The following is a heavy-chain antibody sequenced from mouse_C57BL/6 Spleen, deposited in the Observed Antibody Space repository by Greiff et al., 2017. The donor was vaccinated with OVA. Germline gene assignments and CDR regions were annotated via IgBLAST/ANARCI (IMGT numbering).Heavy chain of an antibody. V-gene: IGHV14-1*01. D-gene: IGHD2-1*01. J-gene: IGHJ4*01. CDR3: TVLYLLKGNYAMDY. Sequence: VQLQQSGAELVRPGASVKLSCTASGFNIKDYYMHWVKQRPEQGLEWIGRIDPEDGDTEYAPKFQGKATMTADTSSNTAYLQLSSLTSEDTAVYYCTVLYLLKGNYAMDYWGQGTSVTVSS. CDR2: IDPEDGDT. CDR1: GFNIKDYY.